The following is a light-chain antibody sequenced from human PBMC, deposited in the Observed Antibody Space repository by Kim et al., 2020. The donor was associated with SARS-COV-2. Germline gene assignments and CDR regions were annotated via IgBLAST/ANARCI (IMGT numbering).Light chain of an antibody. CDR2: GAS. V-gene: IGKV3-15*01. CDR3: QQYNYWPLS. CDR1: QSIRSN. Sequence: GSPGARVTFSCRASQSIRSNLAWYQQKPGQPPRLLIYGASTRATGIPVRFSASGSGTEFTLTISSLQSEDFAVYHCQQYNYWPLSFGGGTKVDIK. J-gene: IGKJ4*01.